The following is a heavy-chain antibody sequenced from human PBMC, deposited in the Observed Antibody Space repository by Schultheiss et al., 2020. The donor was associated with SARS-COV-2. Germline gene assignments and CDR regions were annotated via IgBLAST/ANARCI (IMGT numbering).Heavy chain of an antibody. CDR1: GGSISSYY. J-gene: IGHJ4*02. Sequence: SQTLSLTCTVSGGSISSYYWSWIRQPAGKGLEWIGRIYTSGSTNYNPSLKSRVTISVDTSKNQFSLKLSSVTAADTAVYYCARTVMGWSSGYQGFDYWGQGTLVTVSS. CDR2: IYTSGST. V-gene: IGHV4-4*07. D-gene: IGHD3-22*01. CDR3: ARTVMGWSSGYQGFDY.